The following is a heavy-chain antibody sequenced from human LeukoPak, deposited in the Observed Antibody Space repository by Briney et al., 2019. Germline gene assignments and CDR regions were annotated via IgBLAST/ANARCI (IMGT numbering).Heavy chain of an antibody. CDR3: TSGTMISGSYYYYYYGMDV. CDR2: IRSKAYGGTT. J-gene: IGHJ6*02. CDR1: GFTFSSYA. D-gene: IGHD1-26*01. V-gene: IGHV3-49*04. Sequence: PGGSLRLSCAASGFTFSSYAMSWVRQAPGKGLEWVGFIRSKAYGGTTEYAASVKGRFTISRDDSKSIAYLQMNSLKTEDTAVYYCTSGTMISGSYYYYYYGMDVWGQGTTVTVSS.